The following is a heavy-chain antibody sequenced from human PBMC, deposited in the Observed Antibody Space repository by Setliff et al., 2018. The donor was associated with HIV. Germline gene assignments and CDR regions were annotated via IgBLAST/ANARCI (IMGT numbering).Heavy chain of an antibody. CDR2: IYYSVSI. V-gene: IGHV4-39*01. J-gene: IGHJ2*01. Sequence: PSETLSLTCAVFGGSFTDIGGSFTDYYWIWIRQPPGKGLEWIGYIYYSVSIYYNPSLKSRVTMSVDTSKNQFSLKLSSVTAADTAVYYCARHQGKYYDSSGYSGWFFDLWGRGTLVTVSS. CDR1: GGSFTDIGGSFTDYY. D-gene: IGHD3-22*01. CDR3: ARHQGKYYDSSGYSGWFFDL.